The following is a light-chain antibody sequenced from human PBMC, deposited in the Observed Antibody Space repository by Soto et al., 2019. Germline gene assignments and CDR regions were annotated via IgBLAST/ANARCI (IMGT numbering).Light chain of an antibody. CDR1: QSVSSSY. Sequence: EIVLTQSPGTLSLSPGERATLSCRASQSVSSSYLAWYQQKPGQAPRLLIYGASSRATGIPDRFSGSGSGTDFTLTIIRIEPEDFEVYYCQQYGSSPPNTFGGGTKVEIK. CDR2: GAS. J-gene: IGKJ4*01. V-gene: IGKV3-20*01. CDR3: QQYGSSPPNT.